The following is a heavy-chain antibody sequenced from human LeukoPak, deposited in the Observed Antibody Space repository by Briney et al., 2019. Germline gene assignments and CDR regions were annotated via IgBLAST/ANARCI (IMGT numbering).Heavy chain of an antibody. J-gene: IGHJ2*01. CDR2: LYTSGTT. V-gene: IGHV4-4*07. CDR3: AKGSSILWDWYFDP. D-gene: IGHD2-2*01. Sequence: SETLSLTSTVTGGPLSRFSCIWIRQPSWWLLHSLDRLYTSGTTNYNSSPKCRITMSVDTSRNQVSLRLTSVTAADTAVYYCAKGSSILWDWYFDPWGRGTLVTVSS. CDR1: GGPLSRFS.